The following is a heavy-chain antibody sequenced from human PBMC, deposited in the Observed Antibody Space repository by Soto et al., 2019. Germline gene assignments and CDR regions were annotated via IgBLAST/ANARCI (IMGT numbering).Heavy chain of an antibody. CDR3: AKVVGYCSSTSCYRYYYYGMDV. J-gene: IGHJ6*02. CDR1: GFTLSSYG. V-gene: IGHV3-30*18. CDR2: ISYDGSNK. D-gene: IGHD2-2*01. Sequence: PGGSLRLSCAASGFTLSSYGMHWVRQAPGKGLEWVAVISYDGSNKYYADSVKGRFTISRDNSKNTLYLQMNSLRAEDTAVYYCAKVVGYCSSTSCYRYYYYGMDVWGQGTTVTVSS.